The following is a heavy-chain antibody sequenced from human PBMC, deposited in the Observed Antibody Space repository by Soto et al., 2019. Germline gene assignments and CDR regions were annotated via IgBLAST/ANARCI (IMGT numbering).Heavy chain of an antibody. CDR2: ISYDGSNK. V-gene: IGHV3-30-3*01. J-gene: IGHJ5*02. CDR1: GCTVSSYT. CDR3: ARDGGIVVVPAAANWLEP. Sequence: RRVTCATSGCTVSSYTRHWVRQAQGKGLEWVAVISYDGSNKYYADSVKGRFTISRDNSKNTLYLQMNSLRAEDTAVYYCARDGGIVVVPAAANWLEPWAPGTLVIVSS. D-gene: IGHD2-2*01.